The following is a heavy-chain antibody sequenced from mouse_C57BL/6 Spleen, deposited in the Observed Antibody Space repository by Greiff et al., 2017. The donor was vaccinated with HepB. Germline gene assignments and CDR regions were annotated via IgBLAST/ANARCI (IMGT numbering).Heavy chain of an antibody. CDR2: IYPGGGYT. CDR3: ARYDDYFDY. V-gene: IGHV1-63*01. Sequence: VKLVESGAELVRPGTSVKMSCKASGYTFTNYWIGWAKQRPGHGLEWIGDIYPGGGYTNYNEKFKGKATLTADKSSSTAYMQFSSLTSEDSAIYYCARYDDYFDYWGQGTTLTVSS. D-gene: IGHD2-12*01. CDR1: GYTFTNYW. J-gene: IGHJ2*01.